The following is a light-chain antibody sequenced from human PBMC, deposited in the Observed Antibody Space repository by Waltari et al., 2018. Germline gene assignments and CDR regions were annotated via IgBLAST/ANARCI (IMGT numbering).Light chain of an antibody. J-gene: IGKJ2*01. CDR1: QSISSH. V-gene: IGKV1-39*01. CDR2: AAS. Sequence: DIQLPQSPSSLSASLGDRVTIICRASQSISSHLNWYQQKPGKAPKLLIYAASNLQSGVPSRFSGSGSGTDFTLTISSLQPEDFATYYCQQTYSSPFGQGTKLDI. CDR3: QQTYSSP.